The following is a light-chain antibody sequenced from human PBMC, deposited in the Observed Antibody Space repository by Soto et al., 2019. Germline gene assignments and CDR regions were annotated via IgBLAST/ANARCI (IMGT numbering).Light chain of an antibody. Sequence: DIQMTQSPSSLSASVGDRVTITCRASQTISNYVNWYQQELGEAPKLLIHAASSLQGGVPSRFSGSGSGTDFTLTISSLQPEDFATYYWQHTYKIPLTFGGGTKVEI. V-gene: IGKV1-39*01. CDR3: QHTYKIPLT. CDR1: QTISNY. J-gene: IGKJ4*01. CDR2: AAS.